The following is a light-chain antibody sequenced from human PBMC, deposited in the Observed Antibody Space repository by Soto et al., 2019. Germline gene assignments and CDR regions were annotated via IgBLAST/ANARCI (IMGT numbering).Light chain of an antibody. CDR3: QQYGRSSIT. J-gene: IGKJ5*01. Sequence: EFVLTQSPGTLSLSPGERTTLSCWASQSVSGNYLAWYQHKGGQAPRLLIYGASSRATGIPDRFSGSGSGTDFTLTISRLEPEDFAVYYCQQYGRSSITFGQGTRLEIK. CDR2: GAS. V-gene: IGKV3-20*01. CDR1: QSVSGNY.